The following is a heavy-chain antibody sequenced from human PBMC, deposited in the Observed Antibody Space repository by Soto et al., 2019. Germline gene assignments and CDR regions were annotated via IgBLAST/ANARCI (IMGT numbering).Heavy chain of an antibody. J-gene: IGHJ4*02. D-gene: IGHD2-15*01. V-gene: IGHV4-59*08. CDR1: GGSISSYY. CDR3: ARGGYCSGGSCYKFDC. Sequence: SETLSLTCTVSGGSISSYYWSWIRQPPGKGLEWIGYIYYSGSTNYNPSLKSRVTISVDTSKNQFSLKLSSVTAADTAVYYCARGGYCSGGSCYKFDCWGQGTLVTVSS. CDR2: IYYSGST.